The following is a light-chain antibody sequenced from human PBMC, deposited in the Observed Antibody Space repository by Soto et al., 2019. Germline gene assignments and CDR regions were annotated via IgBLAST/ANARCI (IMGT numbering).Light chain of an antibody. V-gene: IGLV2-23*02. Sequence: QSVLTQPASVSGSPGQSITISCTGTSSDVGRYNLVSWYQHHPGRAPKLMIYEVTKRPSGVSNRFSGTNSGNTASLTISGLQAEDEADYYCCSYAISRTWVFGGGTKLTVL. J-gene: IGLJ3*02. CDR3: CSYAISRTWV. CDR1: SSDVGRYNL. CDR2: EVT.